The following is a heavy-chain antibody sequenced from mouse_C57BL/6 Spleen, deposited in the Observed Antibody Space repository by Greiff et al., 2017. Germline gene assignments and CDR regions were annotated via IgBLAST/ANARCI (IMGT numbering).Heavy chain of an antibody. CDR3: TSTMVTTNAY. J-gene: IGHJ3*01. Sequence: EVKLQESGAELVRPGASVKLSCTASGFNIKDDYMHWVKQRPEQGLEWIGWIDPENGDTEYASKFQGKATITADTSSNTAYLQLSSLTSEDTAVYYCTSTMVTTNAYWGQGTLVTVSA. V-gene: IGHV14-4*01. D-gene: IGHD2-2*01. CDR1: GFNIKDDY. CDR2: IDPENGDT.